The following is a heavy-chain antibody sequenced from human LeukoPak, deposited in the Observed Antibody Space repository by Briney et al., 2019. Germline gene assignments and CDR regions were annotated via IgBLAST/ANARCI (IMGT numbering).Heavy chain of an antibody. D-gene: IGHD6-19*01. Sequence: GGSLRLSCAAPGFTFDDYAMRWVRQAPGKGLEWVSLISWDGGIIYYADSVKGRFTISRDNSKNSLYLQMNSLRTDDTALYYCAKGQFGGSGWYEGWFDYWGQGTLVTVSS. CDR3: AKGQFGGSGWYEGWFDY. CDR2: ISWDGGII. CDR1: GFTFDDYA. V-gene: IGHV3-43*01. J-gene: IGHJ4*02.